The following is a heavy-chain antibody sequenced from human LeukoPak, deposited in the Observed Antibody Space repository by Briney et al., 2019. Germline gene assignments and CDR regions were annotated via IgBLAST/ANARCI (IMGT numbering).Heavy chain of an antibody. V-gene: IGHV3-23*01. D-gene: IGHD1-26*01. J-gene: IGHJ4*02. CDR3: AKDVGATRGYYFDY. CDR1: TFTFSNYA. CDR2: ISNSGGNT. Sequence: PGGSLRLSCAASTFTFSNYAMSWVRQAPGKGLEWVSAISNSGGNTYYADSVKGRFTISRDNSKNTLYLQMNSLRAEDTAVYYCAKDVGATRGYYFDYWGQGTLVTVSS.